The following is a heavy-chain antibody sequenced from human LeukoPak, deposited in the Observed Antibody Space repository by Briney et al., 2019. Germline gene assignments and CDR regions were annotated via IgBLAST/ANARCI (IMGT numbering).Heavy chain of an antibody. Sequence: SSETLSLTCTVSGGSISSYYWSWIRQPPGKGLEWIGYTYYSGSTNYNPSLKSRVTISVDTSKNQFSLKLSSVTAADTAVYYCARARGSSFQHWGQGTLVTVSS. CDR1: GGSISSYY. D-gene: IGHD1-26*01. J-gene: IGHJ1*01. CDR2: TYYSGST. V-gene: IGHV4-59*01. CDR3: ARARGSSFQH.